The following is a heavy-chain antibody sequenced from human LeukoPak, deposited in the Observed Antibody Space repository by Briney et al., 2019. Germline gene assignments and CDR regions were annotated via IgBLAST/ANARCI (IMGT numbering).Heavy chain of an antibody. CDR2: IKQDGGQK. CDR1: GFTFSNYR. J-gene: IGHJ4*02. Sequence: GGSLRLSCAASGFTFSNYRMSWVRQAPGKGLERVANIKQDGGQKYYVDSVKGRFTISSDNAKTSLYLKMNSLRAGDTAVYYCARIGYSSSSIDYWGQGTLGTVSS. CDR3: ARIGYSSSSIDY. D-gene: IGHD6-6*01. V-gene: IGHV3-7*01.